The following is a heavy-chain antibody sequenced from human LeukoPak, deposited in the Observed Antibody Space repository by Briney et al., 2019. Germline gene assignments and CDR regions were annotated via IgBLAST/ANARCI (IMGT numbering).Heavy chain of an antibody. D-gene: IGHD3-10*01. Sequence: SETLSLTCTVSGGSISSYYWSWIRQPPGKGLEWIGYIYYSGSTNYNPSLKSRVTISVDTSKNQFSPKLSSVTAADTAVYYCARSRLVRRYYYYYMDVWGKGTTVTISS. CDR2: IYYSGST. J-gene: IGHJ6*03. CDR3: ARSRLVRRYYYYYMDV. V-gene: IGHV4-59*01. CDR1: GGSISSYY.